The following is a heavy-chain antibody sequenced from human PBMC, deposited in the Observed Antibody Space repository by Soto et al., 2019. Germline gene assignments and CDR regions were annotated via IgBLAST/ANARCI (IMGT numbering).Heavy chain of an antibody. Sequence: ELQLLESGGGFVQPGGSLRLSCTASGFGLSTYAISWVRQAPGKGLEWVSVISANSGNTDYADSGKGRFTISRDKSENTVFLQRNRLRTEDTAVYYCALPSLGGDFYSPFDYWREGTLVVVSS. CDR2: ISANSGNT. V-gene: IGHV3-23*01. D-gene: IGHD2-21*02. CDR3: ALPSLGGDFYSPFDY. CDR1: GFGLSTYA. J-gene: IGHJ4*02.